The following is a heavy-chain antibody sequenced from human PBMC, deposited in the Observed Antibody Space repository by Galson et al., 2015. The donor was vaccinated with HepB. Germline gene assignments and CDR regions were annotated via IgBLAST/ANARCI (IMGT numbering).Heavy chain of an antibody. Sequence: SVKVSCKAPGYTFISYHMHWVRQAPGQGLEWIGKISPNGGSTTYAQKFQGRVTVTRDTSTSTVYLEMSSLRSDDTAVYYCVRDHWGSDYWGQGTLVTVSS. CDR1: GYTFISYH. D-gene: IGHD3-16*01. J-gene: IGHJ4*02. CDR2: ISPNGGST. CDR3: VRDHWGSDY. V-gene: IGHV1-46*01.